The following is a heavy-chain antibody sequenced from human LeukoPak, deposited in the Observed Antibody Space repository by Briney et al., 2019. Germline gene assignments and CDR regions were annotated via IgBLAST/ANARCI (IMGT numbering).Heavy chain of an antibody. D-gene: IGHD6-13*01. CDR2: ISGSGGST. CDR1: GFTFSSYA. Sequence: GGSLRLSCAASGFTFSSYAMSWVRQAPGKGLEWVSAISGSGGSTYYADSVKGRFTISRDNSKNTLYLQMNSLRAEDTAVYYCAKDILIAAAGRYYDYYGMDVWGQGTTVTVSS. V-gene: IGHV3-23*01. CDR3: AKDILIAAAGRYYDYYGMDV. J-gene: IGHJ6*02.